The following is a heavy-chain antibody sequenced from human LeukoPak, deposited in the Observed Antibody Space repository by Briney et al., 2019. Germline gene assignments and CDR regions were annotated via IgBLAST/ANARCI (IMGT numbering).Heavy chain of an antibody. J-gene: IGHJ6*03. D-gene: IGHD2-2*02. CDR3: ARNPHIVVVPAAIAYYYMDV. V-gene: IGHV3-7*01. CDR2: IKQDGSEK. Sequence: PGGSLRLSCAASGFTFSSYWMSWVRQAPGKGLEWVANIKQDGSEKYYVDSVKGRFTISRDNAKNSLYLQMNSLRAEDTAVYYCARNPHIVVVPAAIAYYYMDVWGKGTTVTVSS. CDR1: GFTFSSYW.